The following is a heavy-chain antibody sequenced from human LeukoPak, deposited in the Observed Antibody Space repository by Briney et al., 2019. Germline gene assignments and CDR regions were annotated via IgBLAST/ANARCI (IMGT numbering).Heavy chain of an antibody. CDR3: ASYCSGGSCYSFDALDI. CDR2: ITSSSSFI. V-gene: IGHV3-21*01. CDR1: GFTFSIYS. J-gene: IGHJ3*02. Sequence: GGSLRLSCAASGFTFSIYSMSWVRLAPGKGLEWVASITSSSSFIYYADSVKGRSTISRDNAQNSLYLQMNSLRAEDTAVYYCASYCSGGSCYSFDALDIWAKGTMVTVS. D-gene: IGHD2-15*01.